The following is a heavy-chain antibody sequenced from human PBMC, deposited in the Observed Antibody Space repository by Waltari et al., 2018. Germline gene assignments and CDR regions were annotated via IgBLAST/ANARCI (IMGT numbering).Heavy chain of an antibody. J-gene: IGHJ4*02. CDR3: ARAYYDSSGYHYVDY. D-gene: IGHD3-22*01. CDR1: GYTFTGYY. Sequence: QVQLVQSGAEVKKPGASVKVSCKASGYTFTGYYMHWVRQAPGQGIEWMGWINPNRGGTNDAQKCQGRVTMTRDTSISTAYMELSRLRSDDTAVYYCARAYYDSSGYHYVDYWGQGTLVTVSS. V-gene: IGHV1-2*02. CDR2: INPNRGGT.